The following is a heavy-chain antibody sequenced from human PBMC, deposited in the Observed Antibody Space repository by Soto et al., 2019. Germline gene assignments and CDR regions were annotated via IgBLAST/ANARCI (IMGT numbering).Heavy chain of an antibody. J-gene: IGHJ4*02. V-gene: IGHV4-59*01. CDR1: GGSISSYY. CDR3: ARDLNSGWYGYFDY. CDR2: IFYSGST. Sequence: SETLSLTCTVSGGSISSYYWSWIRQPPGKGLEWIGYIFYSGSTNYNPSLKSRVTISVDTSKNQFSLKLSSVTAADTAVYYCARDLNSGWYGYFDYWGQGTLVTVSS. D-gene: IGHD6-19*01.